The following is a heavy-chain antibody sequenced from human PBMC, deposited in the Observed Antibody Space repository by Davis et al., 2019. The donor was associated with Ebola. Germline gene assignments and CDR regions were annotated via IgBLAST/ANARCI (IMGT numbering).Heavy chain of an antibody. D-gene: IGHD1-14*01. Sequence: GGSLRLSCAASGFTFSRYDMNWVRQVPGKSLEWVSATRTTGDTYYPGSVKGRFIVSREDAKKSFYLQMNSLRAEDQAVYYCGRSEPGSRFRIDSWGQGTLVIVSS. CDR1: GFTFSRYD. CDR3: GRSEPGSRFRIDS. J-gene: IGHJ4*02. V-gene: IGHV3-13*01. CDR2: TRTTGDT.